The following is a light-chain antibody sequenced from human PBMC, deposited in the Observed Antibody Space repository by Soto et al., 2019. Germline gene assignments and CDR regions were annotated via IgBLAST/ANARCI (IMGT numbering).Light chain of an antibody. Sequence: IVMTQSPPTLSVSPGERATLSCRASQSVSTNLAWYQHKPGQAPRLLIYGASSRATGIPARFSGSGSGTEFTLTISILQSEDVAFYYCQQYNNWPPWTFGQGTKVEIK. CDR1: QSVSTN. CDR3: QQYNNWPPWT. V-gene: IGKV3-15*01. CDR2: GAS. J-gene: IGKJ1*01.